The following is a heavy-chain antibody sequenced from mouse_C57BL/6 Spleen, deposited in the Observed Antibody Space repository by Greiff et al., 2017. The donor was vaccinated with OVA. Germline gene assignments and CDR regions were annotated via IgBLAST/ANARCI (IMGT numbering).Heavy chain of an antibody. Sequence: VKLQESDAELVKPGASVKISCKVSGYTFTDHTIHWMKQRPEQGLEWIGYIYPRDGSTKYNEKFKGKATLTADKSSSTAYMQLNSLTSEDSAVYFCARVYYDYDVYFDYWGQGTTLTVSS. CDR2: IYPRDGST. D-gene: IGHD2-4*01. J-gene: IGHJ2*01. V-gene: IGHV1-78*01. CDR1: GYTFTDHT. CDR3: ARVYYDYDVYFDY.